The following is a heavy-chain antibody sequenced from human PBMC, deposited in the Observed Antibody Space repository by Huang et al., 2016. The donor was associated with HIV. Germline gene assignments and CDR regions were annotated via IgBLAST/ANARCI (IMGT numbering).Heavy chain of an antibody. CDR2: IRGSDNTT. CDR3: AKDRVAGTGHCFDP. V-gene: IGHV3-23*01. D-gene: IGHD6-19*01. CDR1: GFSFSSYT. J-gene: IGHJ5*02. Sequence: EVKLLESGGGLVQPGGSLRLSCAASGFSFSSYTMTWVRQAPGKGLEWVSCIRGSDNTTFYADSVKGRFTISRDNSKNTRYLQMKSLRVDDTAVYYGAKDRVAGTGHCFDPWGQGTLVTVSS.